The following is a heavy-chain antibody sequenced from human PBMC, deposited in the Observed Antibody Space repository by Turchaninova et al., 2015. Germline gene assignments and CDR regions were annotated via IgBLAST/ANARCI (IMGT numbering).Heavy chain of an antibody. J-gene: IGHJ4*02. CDR3: MIPPSLGGY. V-gene: IGHV3-21*01. CDR1: GFTFNTYS. Sequence: EVQLVESGGGLVKPGGSLSLSCAASGFTFNTYSMNCVRQCPGRGLGWVSADSSVSSYIYHADAVKGRFTIARDNAKNSRYLQMNSLRAEDTAVYYCMIPPSLGGYWGQGTLVTVSS. CDR2: DSSVSSYI. D-gene: IGHD3-22*01.